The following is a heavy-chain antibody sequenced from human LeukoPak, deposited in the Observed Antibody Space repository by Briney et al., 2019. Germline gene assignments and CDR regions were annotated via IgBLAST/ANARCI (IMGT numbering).Heavy chain of an antibody. Sequence: PGGSLRLSCAASGFTLSHYYMTWIRQAPGKWLEWLSCISSSGDTIYYADSVKGRFTVSRDNAENSLYLQMNSLRAEDTAMYYCARQGSEIDYWGQGTLVTVSS. CDR1: GFTLSHYY. V-gene: IGHV3-11*01. J-gene: IGHJ4*02. CDR3: ARQGSEIDY. CDR2: ISSSGDTI.